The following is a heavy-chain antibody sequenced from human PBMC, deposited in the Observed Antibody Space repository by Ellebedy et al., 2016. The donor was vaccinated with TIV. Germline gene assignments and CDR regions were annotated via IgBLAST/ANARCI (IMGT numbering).Heavy chain of an antibody. CDR1: GGSISSYY. V-gene: IGHV4-59*01. J-gene: IGHJ6*02. CDR3: ARVGNYDYVWGSYRYTDSSGMDV. CDR2: IYYSGST. Sequence: MPSETLSLTCTVSGGSISSYYWSWIRQPPGKGLEWIGYIYYSGSTNYNPSLKSRVTISVDTSKNQFSLKLSSVTAADTAVYYCARVGNYDYVWGSYRYTDSSGMDVWGQGTTVTVSS. D-gene: IGHD3-16*02.